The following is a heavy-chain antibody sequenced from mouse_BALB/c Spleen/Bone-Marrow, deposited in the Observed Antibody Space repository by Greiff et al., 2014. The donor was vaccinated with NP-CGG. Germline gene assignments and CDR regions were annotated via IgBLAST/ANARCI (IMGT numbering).Heavy chain of an antibody. J-gene: IGHJ3*01. D-gene: IGHD3-1*01. CDR2: IWAGGST. V-gene: IGHV2-9*02. CDR3: ARDRGPPY. CDR1: GFSLTSYG. Sequence: VKLMESGPGLVAPSQSLSITCTVSGFSLTSYGVHWVRQPPGKGLEWLGVIWAGGSTNYNSALMSRPSISKDNSKSQVFLKMNSLQTDDTAMYYCARDRGPPYWGQGTLVTVSA.